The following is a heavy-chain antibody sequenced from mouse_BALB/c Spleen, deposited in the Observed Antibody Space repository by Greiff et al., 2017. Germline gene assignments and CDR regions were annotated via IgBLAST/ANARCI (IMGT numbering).Heavy chain of an antibody. J-gene: IGHJ2*01. Sequence: QVHVKQSGAELAKPGASVKMSCKASGYTFTSYWMHWVKQRPGQGLEWIGYINPSTGYTEYNQKFKDKATLTADKSSSTAYMQLSSLTSEDSAVYYCARDIRHYFDYWGQGTTLTVSS. D-gene: IGHD2-12*01. CDR2: INPSTGYT. CDR1: GYTFTSYW. V-gene: IGHV1-7*01. CDR3: ARDIRHYFDY.